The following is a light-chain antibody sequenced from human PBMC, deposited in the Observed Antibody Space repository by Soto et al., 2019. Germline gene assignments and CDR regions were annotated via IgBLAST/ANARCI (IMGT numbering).Light chain of an antibody. CDR1: SSTIGAGYD. V-gene: IGLV1-40*01. CDR2: ANS. J-gene: IGLJ1*01. Sequence: XSVLTQPPSVSGAPGQTVIISCTGNSSTIGAGYDVHWYQHLPGTAPKLLISANSNRPSGVPDRFSGSKSGTSASLAITGLQAEDEADYYCQSYESSLSGFYVFGTGTKVTVL. CDR3: QSYESSLSGFYV.